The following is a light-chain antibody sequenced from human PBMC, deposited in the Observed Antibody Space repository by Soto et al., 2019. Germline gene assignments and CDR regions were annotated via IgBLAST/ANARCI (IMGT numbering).Light chain of an antibody. J-gene: IGKJ3*01. CDR3: QQYNNWPFT. CDR2: GAS. V-gene: IGKV3-15*01. CDR1: QSVRSN. Sequence: EIVMTQSPATLSVSPGERATLSCRASQSVRSNLAWYQQKPGQAPRLLIYGASTRATGILARFSGSGSGTEFTLTISSLQSEDFAVYFCQQYNNWPFTFGPGTKVDIK.